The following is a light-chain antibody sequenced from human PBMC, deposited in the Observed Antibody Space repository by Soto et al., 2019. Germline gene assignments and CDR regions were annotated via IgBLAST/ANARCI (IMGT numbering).Light chain of an antibody. J-gene: IGLJ2*01. CDR1: RNDVGAYNH. V-gene: IGLV2-11*01. CDR2: DVN. CDR3: CSYAGSYIMV. Sequence: QSALTQPRSVSGSPGQSVTISCAGTRNDVGAYNHVSWYQQHQGKVPKLMIYDVNTRPSGVPDCFSGSKSGNVASLTISGLQAEDEADYYCCSYAGSYIMVFGGGTQLTVL.